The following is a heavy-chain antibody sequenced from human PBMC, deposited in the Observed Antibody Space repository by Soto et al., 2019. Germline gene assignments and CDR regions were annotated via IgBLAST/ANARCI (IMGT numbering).Heavy chain of an antibody. Sequence: QVQLVQSGAEVKKPGASVKVSCKASGYTFTSYYMHWVRQAPGQGLEWMGIINPSGGSTSYAQKFQGRVTMTRDTATSTVYRELSSLRSEDTAVYYCARDRGEGAYGDYGPEPYYYSYGMAVWGQGTTVTVSS. CDR1: GYTFTSYY. J-gene: IGHJ6*02. D-gene: IGHD4-17*01. CDR2: INPSGGST. V-gene: IGHV1-46*01. CDR3: ARDRGEGAYGDYGPEPYYYSYGMAV.